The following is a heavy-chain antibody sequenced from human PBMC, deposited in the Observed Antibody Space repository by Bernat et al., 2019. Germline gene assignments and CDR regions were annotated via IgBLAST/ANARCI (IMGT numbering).Heavy chain of an antibody. D-gene: IGHD2-15*01. CDR2: ISYDGSNK. Sequence: QVQLVESGGGVVQPGRSLRLSCAASGFTFSSYAMHWVRQAPGKGLEWVAVISYDGSNKYYADSVKGRFTISSDNSKNTLYLQMNSLRAEDTAVYYCARAQSQSVVAAIFDYWGQGTLVTVSS. J-gene: IGHJ4*02. V-gene: IGHV3-30*01. CDR3: ARAQSQSVVAAIFDY. CDR1: GFTFSSYA.